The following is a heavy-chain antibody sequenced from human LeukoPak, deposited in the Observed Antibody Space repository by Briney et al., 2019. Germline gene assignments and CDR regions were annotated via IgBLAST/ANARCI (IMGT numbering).Heavy chain of an antibody. CDR2: AHYSGTT. CDR3: ATADRGVFDY. J-gene: IGHJ4*02. V-gene: IGHV4-59*01. Sequence: SSETLSLTCTVSGGSISGYYWSWIRQPPGKGLEWIGYAHYSGTTNYNPSLKSRATISLDTSKSQFSLKLSSVTAADTAVFYCATADRGVFDYWGQGTLVTVSS. CDR1: GGSISGYY. D-gene: IGHD1-14*01.